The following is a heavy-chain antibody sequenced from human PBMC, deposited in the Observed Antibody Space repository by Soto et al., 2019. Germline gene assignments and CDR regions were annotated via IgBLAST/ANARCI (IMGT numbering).Heavy chain of an antibody. CDR2: IYCSGST. Sequence: PSETLSLTCTVSGGSISSYYWSWIRQPPGKGLEWIGYIYCSGSTNYNPSLKSRVTISVDTSKNQFSLKLSSVTAADTAVYYCARGAYCGGDCYSFRPNAFDIWGQGTMVTVSS. CDR3: ARGAYCGGDCYSFRPNAFDI. D-gene: IGHD2-21*02. J-gene: IGHJ3*02. CDR1: GGSISSYY. V-gene: IGHV4-59*01.